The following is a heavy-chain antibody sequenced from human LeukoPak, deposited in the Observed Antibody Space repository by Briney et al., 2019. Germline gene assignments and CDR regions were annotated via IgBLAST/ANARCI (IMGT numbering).Heavy chain of an antibody. CDR2: ISYDGSNK. D-gene: IGHD3-22*01. CDR1: GFTFSSYA. Sequence: GRSLRLSCVGSGFTFSSYAMHWVRQAPGKGLEWVAVISYDGSNKYYADSVKGRFTISRDNSKNTLYLQMNRLRAEDTTVYHCAREPRITMNTAAFGIWGQGTMVTVSS. J-gene: IGHJ3*02. CDR3: AREPRITMNTAAFGI. V-gene: IGHV3-30-3*01.